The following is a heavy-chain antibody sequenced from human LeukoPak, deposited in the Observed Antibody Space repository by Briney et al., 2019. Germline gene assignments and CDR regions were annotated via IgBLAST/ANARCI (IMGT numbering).Heavy chain of an antibody. CDR1: GYTFTGYY. J-gene: IGHJ6*02. D-gene: IGHD3-22*01. Sequence: ASVKVSCKTSGYTFTGYYMHWVRQAPGQGLEWMGWISPNSGGTNYAQKFQDRVTMTRDMSISTAYMELSRLRSDDTAVYYCARDASGYYYGEYGMDVWGQGTTVTVSS. V-gene: IGHV1-2*02. CDR2: ISPNSGGT. CDR3: ARDASGYYYGEYGMDV.